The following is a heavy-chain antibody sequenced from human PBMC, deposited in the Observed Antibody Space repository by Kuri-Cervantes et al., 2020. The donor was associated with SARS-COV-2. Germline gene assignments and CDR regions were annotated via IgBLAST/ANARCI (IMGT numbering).Heavy chain of an antibody. Sequence: ASVKVSCKASGYTFTSYGISWVRQAPGQGREGVGWISAYNGNTNYAQKLQGRVTMTTDTSKSTDYMELRSLRSDDTAVYYCARDRIAAAGFSCQEYWGQGTLVTVSS. D-gene: IGHD6-13*01. J-gene: IGHJ4*02. CDR2: ISAYNGNT. CDR1: GYTFTSYG. CDR3: ARDRIAAAGFSCQEY. V-gene: IGHV1-18*01.